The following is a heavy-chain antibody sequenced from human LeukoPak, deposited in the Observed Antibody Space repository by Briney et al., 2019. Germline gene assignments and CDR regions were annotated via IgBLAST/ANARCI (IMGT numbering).Heavy chain of an antibody. CDR2: IYHSGST. CDR1: GYSISSGYY. Sequence: SETLSLTCTVSGYSISSGYYWDWIRQPPGKGLEWIGGIYHSGSTYYNPSLKSRVTISVDTSKNQFSLKLSSVTAADTAVYYCAREPNSYGYGVGETFDYWGQGTLVTVSS. V-gene: IGHV4-38-2*02. J-gene: IGHJ4*02. CDR3: AREPNSYGYGVGETFDY. D-gene: IGHD5-18*01.